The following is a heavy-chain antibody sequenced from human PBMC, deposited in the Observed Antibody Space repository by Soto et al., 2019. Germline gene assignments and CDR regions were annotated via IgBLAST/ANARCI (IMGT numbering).Heavy chain of an antibody. CDR2: IIPIFGTA. J-gene: IGHJ4*02. CDR3: ARYRHYYDSSGYYYDY. V-gene: IGHV1-69*01. CDR1: GGTFSSYA. Sequence: QVQLVQSGSEVKKPGSSVKVSCKASGGTFSSYAISWVRQAPGQGLEWMGGIIPIFGTANYAQKFQGRVTITADEFTSTAYMELSSLRSEDTAVYYCARYRHYYDSSGYYYDYWGQGTLVTVSS. D-gene: IGHD3-22*01.